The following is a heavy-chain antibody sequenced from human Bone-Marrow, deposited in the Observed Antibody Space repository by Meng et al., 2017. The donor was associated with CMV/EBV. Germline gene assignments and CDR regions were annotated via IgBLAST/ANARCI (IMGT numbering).Heavy chain of an antibody. J-gene: IGHJ4*02. CDR2: IGLSSATI. Sequence: GESLKISCAASGFTFSTCSMNWVRQAPGKGLEWVSYIGLSSATIYYADSVRGRFTISRDNAKNSLYLQMSGLRAEDTAVYYCAKERGYSNPYFDYWGQGTLVTVSS. V-gene: IGHV3-48*04. CDR3: AKERGYSNPYFDY. CDR1: GFTFSTCS. D-gene: IGHD4-11*01.